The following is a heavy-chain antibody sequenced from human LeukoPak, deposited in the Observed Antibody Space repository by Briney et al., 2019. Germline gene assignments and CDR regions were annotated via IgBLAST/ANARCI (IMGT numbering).Heavy chain of an antibody. D-gene: IGHD3-9*01. CDR3: ARGGVNNLRYFDQNGDYYYGMDV. J-gene: IGHJ6*02. V-gene: IGHV3-66*01. Sequence: SGGSLRLSCAASGFTVSSNYMSWVRQAPGKGLEWVSVIYSGGSTYYADSVKGRFTISRDNSKNTLYLQMNSLRGEDTAVYYCARGGVNNLRYFDQNGDYYYGMDVWGQGTTVTVSS. CDR2: IYSGGST. CDR1: GFTVSSNY.